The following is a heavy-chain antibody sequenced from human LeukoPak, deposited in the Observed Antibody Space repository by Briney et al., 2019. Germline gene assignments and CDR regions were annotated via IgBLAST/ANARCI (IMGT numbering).Heavy chain of an antibody. V-gene: IGHV3-23*01. D-gene: IGHD3-3*01. CDR2: ISGSGGST. Sequence: GGSLRLSCAASGFTFSSFAMSWVRQAPGKGLEWVSAISGSGGSTYHADSVKGRFTISRDNSKNTLYLQMNSLRAEDTAVYYCAKALGDFWSGYPPHPFDYWGQGTLVTVSS. CDR1: GFTFSSFA. CDR3: AKALGDFWSGYPPHPFDY. J-gene: IGHJ4*02.